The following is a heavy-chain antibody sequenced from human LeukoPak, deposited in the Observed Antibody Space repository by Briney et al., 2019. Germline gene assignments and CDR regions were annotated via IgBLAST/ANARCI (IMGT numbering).Heavy chain of an antibody. CDR3: ASTYYYDSSGYYKAQFNY. CDR2: IYYSGST. J-gene: IGHJ4*02. CDR1: GGSISSYY. Sequence: SETLSLTCTVSGGSISSYYWSWIRPPPGKGLEWIGYIYYSGSTNYNPSLKSRVTISVDTSKNQFSLKLSSVTAADTAVYYCASTYYYDSSGYYKAQFNYWGQGTLVTVSS. V-gene: IGHV4-59*01. D-gene: IGHD3-22*01.